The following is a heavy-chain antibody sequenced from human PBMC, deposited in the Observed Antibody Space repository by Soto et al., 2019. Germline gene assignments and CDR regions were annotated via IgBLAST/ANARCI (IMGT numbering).Heavy chain of an antibody. D-gene: IGHD4-17*01. V-gene: IGHV4-59*13. J-gene: IGHJ6*03. CDR1: GGSISSNY. Sequence: PSETLSLTCTVSGGSISSNYWSWVRQRPGKGLEWMGYIYYSGSSNDHPSLKSRVTISVDTDKSQFSLKLSPVTAADTAAAYCARVEGSRRYGGYPGYFYYYMGVWGKGTTVTVSS. CDR2: IYYSGSS. CDR3: ARVEGSRRYGGYPGYFYYYMGV.